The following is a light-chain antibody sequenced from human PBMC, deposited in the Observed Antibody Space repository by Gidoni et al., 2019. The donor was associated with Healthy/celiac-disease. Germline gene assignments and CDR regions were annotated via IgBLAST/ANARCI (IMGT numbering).Light chain of an antibody. V-gene: IGKV1-5*01. J-gene: IGKJ3*01. Sequence: DIQMTQSPSTLSASVGDRVTITCRASQSISSWLAWYQQKPGKGPKLLIYDASSLESGVPSRFSGSGSGTEFTLTISSLQPDDFATYYCQQYNSYPTFGPGTKVDIK. CDR3: QQYNSYPT. CDR1: QSISSW. CDR2: DAS.